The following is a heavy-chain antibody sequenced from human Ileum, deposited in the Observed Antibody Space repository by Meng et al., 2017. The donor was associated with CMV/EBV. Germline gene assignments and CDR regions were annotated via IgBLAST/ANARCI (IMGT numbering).Heavy chain of an antibody. CDR2: ISSSGDMI. Sequence: GESLKISCAASGFIFNDYFMTWIRQAPGKGLEWVSYISSSGDMIYYADSVKGRFTISRDNARNSLYLQMNSLRAEDTAVYYCARTLYYDILTGYYAPYYYYGMDVWGQGTTVTVSS. V-gene: IGHV3-11*01. CDR1: GFIFNDYF. D-gene: IGHD3-9*01. J-gene: IGHJ6*02. CDR3: ARTLYYDILTGYYAPYYYYGMDV.